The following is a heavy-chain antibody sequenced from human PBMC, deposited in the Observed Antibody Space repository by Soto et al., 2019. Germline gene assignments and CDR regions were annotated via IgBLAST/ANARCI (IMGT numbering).Heavy chain of an antibody. Sequence: GGSLRLSCAASGFTFSSYSMNWVRQAPGKGLEWVSSISSSSSYIYYADSVKGRFTISRDNAKNSLYLQMNSLRAEDTAVYYCARRAGYSSSWTNFYYYGMDVWGQGTTVTGSS. CDR1: GFTFSSYS. CDR3: ARRAGYSSSWTNFYYYGMDV. D-gene: IGHD6-13*01. CDR2: ISSSSSYI. J-gene: IGHJ6*02. V-gene: IGHV3-21*01.